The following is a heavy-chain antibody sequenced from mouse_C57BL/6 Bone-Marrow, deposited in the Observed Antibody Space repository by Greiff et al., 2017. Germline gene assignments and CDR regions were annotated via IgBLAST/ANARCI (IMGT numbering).Heavy chain of an antibody. J-gene: IGHJ4*01. D-gene: IGHD2-4*01. V-gene: IGHV1-81*01. CDR1: GYTFTSYG. Sequence: QVQLQQSGAELARPGASVKLSCKASGYTFTSYGISWVKQRTGQGLEWIGEIYPRSGNTYYNEKFKGKATLTADKSSSTAYMELRSLTSEDSAVYFCARRGIYYDYDYYAMDYWGQGTSVTVSS. CDR2: IYPRSGNT. CDR3: ARRGIYYDYDYYAMDY.